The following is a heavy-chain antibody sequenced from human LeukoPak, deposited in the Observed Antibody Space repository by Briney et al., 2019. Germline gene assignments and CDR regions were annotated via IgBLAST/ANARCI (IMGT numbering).Heavy chain of an antibody. CDR3: ARALGYCSSTSCYTAKNYYYYYYMDV. J-gene: IGHJ6*03. CDR1: GFTFSSYS. V-gene: IGHV3-48*01. D-gene: IGHD2-2*02. Sequence: PGGSLRLSCAASGFTFSSYSMNWVRQAPGKGLEWVSYISSSSSTKYYADSVKGRFTISRDNAKNSLYLQMNSLRAEDTAMYYCARALGYCSSTSCYTAKNYYYYYYMDVWGKGTTVTVSS. CDR2: ISSSSSTK.